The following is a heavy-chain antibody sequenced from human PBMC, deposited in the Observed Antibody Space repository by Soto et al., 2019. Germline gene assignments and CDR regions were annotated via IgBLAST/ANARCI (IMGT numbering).Heavy chain of an antibody. CDR1: GYTFLDFY. V-gene: IGHV1-46*01. D-gene: IGHD2-21*01. CDR2: INPSGGGT. J-gene: IGHJ4*02. Sequence: QVQLVQSGTEVKKPGASVKVSCKASGYTFLDFYIHWVRQAPGQGLEWMGFINPSGGGTTYAQQFQGRLTMTRDTSTSTVYMELITLRSEDTAFYYCARDKLFSADYWGQGTLVT. CDR3: ARDKLFSADY.